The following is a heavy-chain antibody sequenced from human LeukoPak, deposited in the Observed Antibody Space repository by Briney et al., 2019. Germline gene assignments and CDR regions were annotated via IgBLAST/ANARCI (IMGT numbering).Heavy chain of an antibody. CDR2: IIHGGST. J-gene: IGHJ4*02. Sequence: SGTLSLTCAVYGGSFSGYYWSWIRQPPGKGLEWIGEIIHGGSTNYNPSLKSRVTISVDTSKNQFSLKLSSVTAADTAVYYCARGRIYCTNGVCYFRFDYWGQGTLVTVP. CDR1: GGSFSGYY. CDR3: ARGRIYCTNGVCYFRFDY. V-gene: IGHV4-34*01. D-gene: IGHD2-8*01.